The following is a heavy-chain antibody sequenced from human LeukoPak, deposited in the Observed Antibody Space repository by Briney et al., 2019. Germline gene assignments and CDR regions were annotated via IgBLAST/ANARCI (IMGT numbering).Heavy chain of an antibody. CDR1: GFTFSSYA. CDR3: GRDFIFKWELSDY. V-gene: IGHV3-23*01. CDR2: ISGSGGST. Sequence: PGGSLRLSCAASGFTFSSYAMSWVRQAPGKGLEWVSAISGSGGSTYYADSVKGRFTISRDNSKNTLYLQMNSLRAEDTAVYYCGRDFIFKWELSDYWGQGTLVTVSS. J-gene: IGHJ4*02. D-gene: IGHD1-26*01.